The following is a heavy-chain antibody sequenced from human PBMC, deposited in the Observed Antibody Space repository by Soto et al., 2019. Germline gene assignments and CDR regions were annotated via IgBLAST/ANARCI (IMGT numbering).Heavy chain of an antibody. CDR2: ISYDGSNK. V-gene: IGHV3-30-3*01. CDR3: ASLTST. CDR1: GFTFSSYA. D-gene: IGHD4-4*01. J-gene: IGHJ4*02. Sequence: QVQLVESGGGVVQPGRSLRLSCAASGFTFSSYAMHWVRQAPGKGLEWVAVISYDGSNKYYADSVKGRFTISRDNSKNTLYLQMNRLRAEDTAVYYCASLTSTWGQGTLVTVSS.